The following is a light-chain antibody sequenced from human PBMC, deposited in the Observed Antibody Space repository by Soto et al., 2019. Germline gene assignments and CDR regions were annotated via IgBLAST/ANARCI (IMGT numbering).Light chain of an antibody. CDR2: DAS. Sequence: MNQSPSSLSAYVGDTVTITCRASQGIRNDLGWYQQKPGKAPSLLITDASKLESGVPPRFNGSRSETEFTLTIRNLQPDDFATYYCQQYNSFPWTFGLLTMVDI. J-gene: IGKJ1*01. V-gene: IGKV1-17*02. CDR3: QQYNSFPWT. CDR1: QGIRND.